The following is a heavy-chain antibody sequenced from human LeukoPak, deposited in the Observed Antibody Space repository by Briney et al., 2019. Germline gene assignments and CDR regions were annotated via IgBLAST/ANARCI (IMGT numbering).Heavy chain of an antibody. D-gene: IGHD3-3*01. V-gene: IGHV1-2*02. CDR3: ARVSHYDFWSGYSVAGFDP. CDR1: GYTFTGYY. Sequence: ASVKVSCKASGYTFTGYYMHWVRQAPGQGLEWMGWINPNSGGTNYAQKFQGRVTMTRDTSISIAYMELSRLRSDDTAVYYCARVSHYDFWSGYSVAGFDPWGQGTLVTVSS. J-gene: IGHJ5*02. CDR2: INPNSGGT.